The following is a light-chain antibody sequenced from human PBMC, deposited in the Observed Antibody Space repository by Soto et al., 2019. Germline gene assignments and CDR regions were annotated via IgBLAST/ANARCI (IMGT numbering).Light chain of an antibody. J-gene: IGKJ1*01. CDR3: QQSCSTPPT. V-gene: IGKV1-39*01. CDR2: AAS. CDR1: QSISSY. Sequence: DIQMTQSPSSLSASVGDRVTITCRASQSISSYLNWYQQKPGKAPKLLIYAASSLQSGVPSRFSGSGSGTDFTLTISSLQPEDFATYYCQQSCSTPPTFVQGTKVDIK.